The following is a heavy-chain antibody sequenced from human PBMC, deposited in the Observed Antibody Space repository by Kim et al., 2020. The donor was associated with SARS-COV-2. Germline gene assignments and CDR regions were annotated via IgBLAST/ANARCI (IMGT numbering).Heavy chain of an antibody. J-gene: IGHJ4*02. Sequence: APSVQGRCTVARDYYKNTLSLQMNSLRAEDTAIYYCARDPVADGYSFFDYWGQGTLVTVSS. V-gene: IGHV3-53*01. D-gene: IGHD4-4*01. CDR3: ARDPVADGYSFFDY.